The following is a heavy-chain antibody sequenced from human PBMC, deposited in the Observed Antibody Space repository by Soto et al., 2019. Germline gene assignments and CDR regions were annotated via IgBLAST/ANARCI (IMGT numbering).Heavy chain of an antibody. V-gene: IGHV1-24*01. D-gene: IGHD3-9*01. CDR3: ATRGPSLRYFDWLPYFDY. Sequence: XSVKVSYKVSGYTLTALSMHLVRHAPGKGLEWMGGFDPEDGETIYAQKFQGRVTMTEDTSTDTAYMELSSLRSEDTAVYYCATRGPSLRYFDWLPYFDYWGQGTLVTVSS. J-gene: IGHJ4*02. CDR1: GYTLTALS. CDR2: FDPEDGET.